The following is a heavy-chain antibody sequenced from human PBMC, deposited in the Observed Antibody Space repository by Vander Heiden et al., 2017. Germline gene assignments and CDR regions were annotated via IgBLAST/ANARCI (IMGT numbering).Heavy chain of an antibody. D-gene: IGHD3-9*01. Sequence: SGFTFSNYGIHWVRQAPGKGLEWVAVISNDGSKKYYAESVKGRFTISRDNSKNKLYLQMNSLRADDSAVYYCTREPQSEDWVGNYFDCWGQGTLVSVSS. CDR1: GFTFSNYG. V-gene: IGHV3-30*03. CDR2: ISNDGSKK. CDR3: TREPQSEDWVGNYFDC. J-gene: IGHJ4*02.